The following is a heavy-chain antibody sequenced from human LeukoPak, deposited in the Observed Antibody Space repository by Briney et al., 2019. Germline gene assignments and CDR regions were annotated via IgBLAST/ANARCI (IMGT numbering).Heavy chain of an antibody. Sequence: SETLSLTCAVSGGSISSSNWWSWVRQPPGKGLEWIGEIYHSGSTNYNPSLKNRVTISVDTSKNQFSLKLSSVTAADTAVYYCALITFGGVIVCWGQGTLVTVSS. CDR1: GGSISSSNW. CDR3: ALITFGGVIVC. D-gene: IGHD3-16*01. CDR2: IYHSGST. J-gene: IGHJ4*02. V-gene: IGHV4-4*02.